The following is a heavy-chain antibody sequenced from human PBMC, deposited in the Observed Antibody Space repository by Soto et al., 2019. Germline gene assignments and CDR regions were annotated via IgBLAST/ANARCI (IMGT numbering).Heavy chain of an antibody. V-gene: IGHV3-23*01. Sequence: EVQLLESGGGLVQPGGSLRLSCAASGFTFSSYAMSWVRQAPGKGLEWVSATSGSGGSTYYADSVKGRFTNSRDNSKNTLYLQMSRLRAEDTAVYYYAKLSQSGMDVWGQGTTVTVFS. CDR3: AKLSQSGMDV. CDR1: GFTFSSYA. CDR2: TSGSGGST. J-gene: IGHJ6*02.